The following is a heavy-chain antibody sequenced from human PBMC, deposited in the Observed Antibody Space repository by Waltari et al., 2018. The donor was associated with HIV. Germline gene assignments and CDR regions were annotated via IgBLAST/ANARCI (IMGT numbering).Heavy chain of an antibody. CDR1: GYTFTSYG. CDR3: ARDGGPPDVLLWFGELLFFDY. Sequence: QVQLVQSGAEVKKPGASVKVSCKASGYTFTSYGISWVRQARGQGLEWMGWISAYNGNTNYAQKLQGRVTMTTDTSTSTAYMELRSLRSDDTAVYYCARDGGPPDVLLWFGELLFFDYWGQGTLVTVSS. D-gene: IGHD3-10*01. V-gene: IGHV1-18*01. CDR2: ISAYNGNT. J-gene: IGHJ4*02.